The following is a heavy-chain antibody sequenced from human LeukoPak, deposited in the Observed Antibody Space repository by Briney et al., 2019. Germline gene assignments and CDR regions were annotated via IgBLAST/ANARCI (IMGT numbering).Heavy chain of an antibody. Sequence: ASVTVSCKASGYTFTSYAMHWVRQAPGQRLEWMGWINAGNGNTKYSQKFQGRVTITRDTSASTAYMELSSLRSEDTAVYYCARGWEWVSGVSGLGLDFDYWGQGTLVTVSS. CDR1: GYTFTSYA. J-gene: IGHJ4*02. CDR2: INAGNGNT. V-gene: IGHV1-3*01. D-gene: IGHD1-26*01. CDR3: ARGWEWVSGVSGLGLDFDY.